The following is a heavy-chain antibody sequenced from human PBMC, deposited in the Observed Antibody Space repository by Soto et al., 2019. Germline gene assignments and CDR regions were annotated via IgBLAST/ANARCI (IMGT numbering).Heavy chain of an antibody. CDR1: GFTFSRDY. CDR3: ARAYGGNPALFDP. CDR2: IYTGGST. Sequence: GGSLRLSCAASGFTFSRDYMSWFRQAPGKGLEWVSVIYTGGSTYYADSVKGRFTFSRDNSKNTLYLQMNSLRAEDTAVYYWARAYGGNPALFDPWGKVTLVTVSS. V-gene: IGHV3-53*01. J-gene: IGHJ5*02. D-gene: IGHD4-17*01.